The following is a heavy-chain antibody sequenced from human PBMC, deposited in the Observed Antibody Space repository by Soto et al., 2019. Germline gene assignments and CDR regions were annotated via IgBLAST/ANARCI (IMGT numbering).Heavy chain of an antibody. D-gene: IGHD6-13*01. J-gene: IGHJ6*02. CDR2: ISGSGGST. CDR3: AKVTPGNYYSGMDV. V-gene: IGHV3-23*01. Sequence: EVQLLESGGGLVQPGGSLRLSCAASGFTFSSYAMSWVRQAPGKGLEWVSAISGSGGSTYYADSVKGRFTISRDNSKNTLYLQMNTLRAEDTALYYCAKVTPGNYYSGMDVWAKGPRSPSP. CDR1: GFTFSSYA.